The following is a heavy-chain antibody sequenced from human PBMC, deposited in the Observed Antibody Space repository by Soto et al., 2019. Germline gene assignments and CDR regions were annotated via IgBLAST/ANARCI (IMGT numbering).Heavy chain of an antibody. CDR2: INHSGST. J-gene: IGHJ1*01. CDR1: GGSFSCYY. CDR3: ARGTTLEKYFQH. V-gene: IGHV4-34*01. Sequence: SGTLSLTCAVYGGSFSCYYWSWIRQPPGKGLEWIGEINHSGSTNYNPSLKSRVTISVDTSKNQFSLKLSSVTAADTAVYYCARGTTLEKYFQHWGQGTLVTVSS. D-gene: IGHD1-7*01.